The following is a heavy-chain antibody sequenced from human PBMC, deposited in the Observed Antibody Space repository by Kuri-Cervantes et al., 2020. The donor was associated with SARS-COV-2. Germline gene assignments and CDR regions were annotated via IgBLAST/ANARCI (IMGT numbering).Heavy chain of an antibody. Sequence: ESLRLSCTVSGGSISSYYWGWIRQPPGKGLEWIGSIYYSGSTYYNPSLKSRVTISVDTSKNQFSLKLSSVTAADTAVYYCARHALEYSSSPTDFQHWGQGTLVTVSS. CDR1: GGSISSYY. V-gene: IGHV4-39*01. CDR3: ARHALEYSSSPTDFQH. D-gene: IGHD6-6*01. J-gene: IGHJ1*01. CDR2: IYYSGST.